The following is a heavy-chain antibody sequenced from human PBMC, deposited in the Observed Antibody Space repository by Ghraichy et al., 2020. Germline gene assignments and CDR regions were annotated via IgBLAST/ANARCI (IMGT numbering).Heavy chain of an antibody. Sequence: GGSLRLSCAASGFTVSSNYMSWVRQAPGKGLEWVSVIYSGGSTYYADSVKGRFTISRDNSKNTLYLQMNSLRAEDTAVYYCARGAYCSSTSCPLDYWGQGTLVTVSS. V-gene: IGHV3-66*01. CDR2: IYSGGST. CDR3: ARGAYCSSTSCPLDY. J-gene: IGHJ4*02. D-gene: IGHD2-2*01. CDR1: GFTVSSNY.